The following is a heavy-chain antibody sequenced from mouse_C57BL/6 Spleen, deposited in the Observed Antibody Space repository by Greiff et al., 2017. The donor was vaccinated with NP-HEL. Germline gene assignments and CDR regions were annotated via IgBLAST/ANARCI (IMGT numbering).Heavy chain of an antibody. CDR3: ARWTYYDYDAYYFDY. V-gene: IGHV1-81*01. CDR2: IYPRSGNT. J-gene: IGHJ2*01. CDR1: GYTFTSYG. D-gene: IGHD2-4*01. Sequence: VQLQQSGAELARPGASVKLSCKASGYTFTSYGISWVKQRTGQGLEWIGEIYPRSGNTYYNEKFKGKATLTADKSSSTAYMELRSLTSEDSAVYFCARWTYYDYDAYYFDYWGQGTTLTVSS.